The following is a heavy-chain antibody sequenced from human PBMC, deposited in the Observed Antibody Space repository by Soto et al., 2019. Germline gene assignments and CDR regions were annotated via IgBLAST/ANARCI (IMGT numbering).Heavy chain of an antibody. CDR2: ISGSGGST. CDR3: AKDRGRTYYDSWGRGMDV. D-gene: IGHD3-3*01. Sequence: EVQLLESGGGLVQPGGSLRLSCAASGFTFSSYAMSWVRQAPGEGLEWVSTISGSGGSTYYADSVKGRFTISRDNSKNTLYLQMNSMRAEDTAVYYCAKDRGRTYYDSWGRGMDVWGQGTMVTVSS. V-gene: IGHV3-23*01. J-gene: IGHJ6*02. CDR1: GFTFSSYA.